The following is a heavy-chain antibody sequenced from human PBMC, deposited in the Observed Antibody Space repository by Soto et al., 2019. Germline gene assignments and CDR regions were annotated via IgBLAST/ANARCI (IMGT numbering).Heavy chain of an antibody. CDR3: ASIAYSGTYPLDC. CDR1: GYTITGYY. D-gene: IGHD1-26*01. V-gene: IGHV1-2*02. CDR2: INPNSGGT. Sequence: GASVKVSCKASGYTITGYYMHWVRQAPGQGLEWMGWINPNSGGTNYAQKFQGRVTMTRDTSISTAYMELSGLRSDDTAVYYCASIAYSGTYPLDCWGQGTPVTVSS. J-gene: IGHJ4*02.